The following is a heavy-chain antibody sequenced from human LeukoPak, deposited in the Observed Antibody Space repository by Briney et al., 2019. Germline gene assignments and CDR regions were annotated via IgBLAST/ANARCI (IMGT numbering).Heavy chain of an antibody. Sequence: GSLRLSCAASGFPFISHTMGWIRPAPGKGLKGVSGVSGNGANTYYADSVKGRFTISRDKVVNTLYLQMNSLRLDDTAVYYCAKGRGLAVRPPNEGFFDQWGLGTLVTVSS. CDR1: GFPFISHT. J-gene: IGHJ4*02. CDR2: VSGNGANT. D-gene: IGHD6-6*01. V-gene: IGHV3-23*01. CDR3: AKGRGLAVRPPNEGFFDQ.